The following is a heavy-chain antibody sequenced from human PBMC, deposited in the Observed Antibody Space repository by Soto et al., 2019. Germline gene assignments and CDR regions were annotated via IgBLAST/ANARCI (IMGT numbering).Heavy chain of an antibody. V-gene: IGHV6-1*01. CDR1: GDSVSSNSAA. CDR2: TYYRSKQYN. Sequence: SQTLSLTCAISGDSVSSNSAAWNWIRQSPSRGLEWLGRTYYRSKQYNDYAVSVKSRITINPDTSKNQFSLQLNSVTPEDTAVYYCARGGTYSSGWYIGFFDYWGQGTLVTVSS. CDR3: ARGGTYSSGWYIGFFDY. J-gene: IGHJ4*02. D-gene: IGHD6-19*01.